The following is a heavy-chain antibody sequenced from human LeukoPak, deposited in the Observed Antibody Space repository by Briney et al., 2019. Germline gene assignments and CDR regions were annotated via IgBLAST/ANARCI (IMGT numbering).Heavy chain of an antibody. Sequence: GGSLRLSCAASGFTFSSYVMHWVRQAPGKGLEWVAVISYDGSNKYYADSVKGRFTISRDNSKNTLYLQMNSLRAEDTAVYYCSTSPSFGSSWYQFNYWGQGTLVTVSS. J-gene: IGHJ4*02. D-gene: IGHD6-13*01. CDR3: STSPSFGSSWYQFNY. CDR1: GFTFSSYV. CDR2: ISYDGSNK. V-gene: IGHV3-30-3*01.